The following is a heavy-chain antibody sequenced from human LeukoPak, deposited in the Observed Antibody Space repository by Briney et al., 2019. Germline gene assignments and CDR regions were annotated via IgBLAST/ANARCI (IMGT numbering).Heavy chain of an antibody. V-gene: IGHV1-2*02. J-gene: IGHJ4*02. CDR2: INPNSGGT. CDR1: GYTFTGHY. CDR3: ASIVVVSQGFDY. D-gene: IGHD3-22*01. Sequence: ASVKVSCKASGYTFTGHYIHWVRQAPGQGLEWMGWINPNSGGTNYAQKFQGRVTMTRDTSISTAYMELSRLRSDDTAVYYCASIVVVSQGFDYWGQGTLVTVSS.